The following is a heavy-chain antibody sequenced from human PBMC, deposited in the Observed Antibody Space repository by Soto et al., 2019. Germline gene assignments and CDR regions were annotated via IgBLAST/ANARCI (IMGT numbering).Heavy chain of an antibody. CDR2: IKEDGSEK. D-gene: IGHD3-16*01. Sequence: GSLRLSCTASGFTFSADWMTWVRQAPGKGLEWVANIKEDGSEKYYVDSVKGRFTISRDNSKNSLYLQMNSLRAEDTAVYYCMRNWGAHWGQGTRVTVSS. V-gene: IGHV3-7*01. CDR1: GFTFSADW. J-gene: IGHJ4*02. CDR3: MRNWGAH.